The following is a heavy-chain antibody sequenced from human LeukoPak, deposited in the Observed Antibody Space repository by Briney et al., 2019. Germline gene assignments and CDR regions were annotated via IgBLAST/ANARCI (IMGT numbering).Heavy chain of an antibody. CDR1: GVTLSSYA. V-gene: IGHV3-21*01. CDR3: ARLRDGYTDFDY. Sequence: PGGSLRLSCAGSGVTLSSYAMSWVRQAPGKGLEWVSSISGTSIYIYYADSVRGRFTISRDTARNSLYLQINSLRAEDTAVYYCARLRDGYTDFDYWGQGTLVTVSS. J-gene: IGHJ4*02. CDR2: ISGTSIYI. D-gene: IGHD5-24*01.